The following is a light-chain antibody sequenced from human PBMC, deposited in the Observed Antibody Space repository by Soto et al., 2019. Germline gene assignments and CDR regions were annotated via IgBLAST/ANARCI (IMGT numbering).Light chain of an antibody. V-gene: IGKV3-20*01. CDR3: QQYGSSPT. Sequence: EVVLTPSPFTVSLFSVDIATLSCTASQSLNSIYLAWYQQKPGQAPRLLMYGASNRATGIPDRFSGSGSGTDFTLTISRLEPEDFAVYYCQQYGSSPTFGQGTRLEIK. CDR2: GAS. J-gene: IGKJ5*01. CDR1: QSLNSIY.